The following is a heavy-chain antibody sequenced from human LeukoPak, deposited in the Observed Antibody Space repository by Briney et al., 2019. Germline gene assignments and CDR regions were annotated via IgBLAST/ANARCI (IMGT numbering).Heavy chain of an antibody. D-gene: IGHD2-21*02. J-gene: IGHJ4*02. V-gene: IGHV4-4*02. CDR3: ASHSGDSALWDY. Sequence: PSETLSLTCAVSGGSISSTNWWSWVRQPPGKGLEWIGEIYHSGSTNYNPSLRSRVTISVDKSKNHFSLKLSSVTAADTAVYYCASHSGDSALWDYWGQGTLVTVSS. CDR2: IYHSGST. CDR1: GGSISSTNW.